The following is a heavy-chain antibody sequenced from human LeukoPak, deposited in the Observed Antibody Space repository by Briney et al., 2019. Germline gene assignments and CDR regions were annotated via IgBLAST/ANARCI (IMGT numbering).Heavy chain of an antibody. V-gene: IGHV1-8*02. CDR3: ARGTDDYVWGSYPGP. J-gene: IGHJ5*02. D-gene: IGHD3-16*02. Sequence: ASVKVSCKASGYTVTGYHMHWVRQAPGQGLEWMGWINPNSGNTGYAQKFQGRVTMTRNTSISTAYMELSSLRPEDTAVYYCARGTDDYVWGSYPGPWGQGTLVTVSS. CDR2: INPNSGNT. CDR1: GYTVTGYH.